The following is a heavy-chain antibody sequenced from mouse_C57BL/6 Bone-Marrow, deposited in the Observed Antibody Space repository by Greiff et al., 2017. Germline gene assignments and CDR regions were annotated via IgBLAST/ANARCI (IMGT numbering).Heavy chain of an antibody. J-gene: IGHJ1*03. D-gene: IGHD1-1*01. CDR1: GFTFSDDW. Sequence: EVKLMESGGGLVQPGGSMKLSCAASGFTFSDDWMDWVRQSPGKGLEWVAEIRNKANNHARYYAESVKGRFTISRDDYKSSVYQQMNSLRAEDTGIYFCTRAHYYVSPDCYFEGCGTGTTVTVSS. CDR2: IRNKANNHAR. V-gene: IGHV6-6*01. CDR3: TRAHYYVSPDCYFEG.